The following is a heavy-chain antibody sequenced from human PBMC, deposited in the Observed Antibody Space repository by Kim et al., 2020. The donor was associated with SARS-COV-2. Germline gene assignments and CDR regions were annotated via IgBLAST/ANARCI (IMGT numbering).Heavy chain of an antibody. V-gene: IGHV3-23*01. D-gene: IGHD2-2*01. Sequence: ADSVKGRFTVSRDNSKNTLFLQMNSLRAEDTAVYYCAKAYCSSTICPVDYWGQGTLVTVSS. CDR3: AKAYCSSTICPVDY. J-gene: IGHJ4*02.